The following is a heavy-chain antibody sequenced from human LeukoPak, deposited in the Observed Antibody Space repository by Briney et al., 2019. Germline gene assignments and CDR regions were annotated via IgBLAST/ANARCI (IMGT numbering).Heavy chain of an antibody. CDR3: ARVSSSWYGVYYYYMDV. Sequence: GAPVKVSCKASGYTFTSYDINWVRQATGQGLEWMGWMNPNSGNTGYAQKFQGRVTITRNTSISTAYMELSSLRSEDTAVYYCARVSSSWYGVYYYYMDVWGKGTTVTVSS. V-gene: IGHV1-8*03. CDR1: GYTFTSYD. CDR2: MNPNSGNT. D-gene: IGHD6-13*01. J-gene: IGHJ6*03.